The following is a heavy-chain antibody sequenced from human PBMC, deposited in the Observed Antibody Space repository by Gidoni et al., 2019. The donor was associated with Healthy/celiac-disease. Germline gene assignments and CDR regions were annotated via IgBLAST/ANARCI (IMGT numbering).Heavy chain of an antibody. V-gene: IGHV3-23*01. Sequence: EVQLLESGGGLVQPGGSLRLSCAASGFTFSSYAMRWVRQVPGKGLEWVSAISGSGGSTYYADSVKGRFTISRDNSKNTLYLQMNSLRAEDTAVYYCAMMTTAKVGYWYFDLWGRGTLVTVSS. CDR1: GFTFSSYA. CDR3: AMMTTAKVGYWYFDL. CDR2: ISGSGGST. J-gene: IGHJ2*01. D-gene: IGHD4-17*01.